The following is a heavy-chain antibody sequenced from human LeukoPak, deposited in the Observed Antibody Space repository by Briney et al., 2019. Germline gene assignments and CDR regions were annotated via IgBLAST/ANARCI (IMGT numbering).Heavy chain of an antibody. J-gene: IGHJ6*03. CDR3: ASIAARRYYYYYYMDV. Sequence: SETLSLTCAVSGGSFSGYYWSWIRQPPGKGLGWIGEINHGGSTNYNPSLKGRVTISVDTSKNKFSLKLSSVTAADTAVYYCASIAARRYYYYYYMDVWGKGTTVTVSS. CDR2: INHGGST. CDR1: GGSFSGYY. V-gene: IGHV4-34*01. D-gene: IGHD6-6*01.